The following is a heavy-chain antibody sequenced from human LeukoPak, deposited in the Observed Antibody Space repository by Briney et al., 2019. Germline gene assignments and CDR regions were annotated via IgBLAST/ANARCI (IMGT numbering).Heavy chain of an antibody. Sequence: GGSLRLSCAASGFTFSSYGMHWVRQAPGKGLEWVAVISYDGSNKYYADSVKGRFTISRDNSKNTLYLQMNSLRAEDTVVYYCAKFKNRNDYGDSDFDYWGQGTLVTVSS. J-gene: IGHJ4*02. CDR3: AKFKNRNDYGDSDFDY. CDR2: ISYDGSNK. CDR1: GFTFSSYG. V-gene: IGHV3-30*18. D-gene: IGHD4-17*01.